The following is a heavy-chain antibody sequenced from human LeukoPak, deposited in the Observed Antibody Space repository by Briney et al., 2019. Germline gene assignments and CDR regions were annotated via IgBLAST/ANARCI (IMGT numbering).Heavy chain of an antibody. CDR1: GFNFDDYA. Sequence: PLRLSCAASGFNFDDYAMHWVRQAPGKGLEWVSGISWNSGNIAYADSVKGRFTISRDSAKTSLYLQINNLRAEDTALYYCAKAHDYGDYAGFDYWGQGTLVSVSS. CDR3: AKAHDYGDYAGFDY. CDR2: ISWNSGNI. J-gene: IGHJ4*02. D-gene: IGHD4-17*01. V-gene: IGHV3-9*01.